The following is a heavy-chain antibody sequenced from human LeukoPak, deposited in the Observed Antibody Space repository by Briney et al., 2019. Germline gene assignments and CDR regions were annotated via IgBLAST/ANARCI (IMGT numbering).Heavy chain of an antibody. Sequence: SETLSLTCTVSGDSISSGDYYWSWIQQPAGKGLEWIGRISSSGSTNYNPSLKSRVTISVDTSKNQFSLELNSVTPADTAVYYCARGGNYWPQWWFDPWGRGTLVSVSS. D-gene: IGHD1-26*01. CDR1: GDSISSGDYY. CDR2: ISSSGST. CDR3: ARGGNYWPQWWFDP. V-gene: IGHV4-61*02. J-gene: IGHJ5*02.